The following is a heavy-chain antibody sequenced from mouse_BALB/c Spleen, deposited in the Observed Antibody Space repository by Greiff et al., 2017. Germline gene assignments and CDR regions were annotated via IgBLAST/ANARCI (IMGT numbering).Heavy chain of an antibody. CDR2: ISYSGST. CDR3: ARELWDGRTMDY. Sequence: EVKLVESGPGLVKPSQSLSLTCTVTGYSITSDYAWNWIRQFPGNKLEWMGYISYSGSTSYNPSLKSRISITRDTSKNQFFLQLNSVTTEDTATYYCARELWDGRTMDYWGQGTSVTVSS. D-gene: IGHD4-1*01. V-gene: IGHV3-2*02. J-gene: IGHJ4*01. CDR1: GYSITSDYA.